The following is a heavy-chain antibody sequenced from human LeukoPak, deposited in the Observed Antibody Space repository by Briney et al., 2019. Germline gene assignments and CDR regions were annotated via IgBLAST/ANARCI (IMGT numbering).Heavy chain of an antibody. CDR1: GGSISSYY. J-gene: IGHJ4*02. CDR3: ARTGYSSSWYGGPYYFDY. D-gene: IGHD6-13*01. CDR2: IYYSGST. V-gene: IGHV4-59*08. Sequence: SETLSLTCTVSGGSISSYYWSWIRQPPGKGLEWIGYIYYSGSTNYNPSLESRVTISVDTSKNQFSLKLSSVTAADTAVYYCARTGYSSSWYGGPYYFDYWGQGTLVTVSS.